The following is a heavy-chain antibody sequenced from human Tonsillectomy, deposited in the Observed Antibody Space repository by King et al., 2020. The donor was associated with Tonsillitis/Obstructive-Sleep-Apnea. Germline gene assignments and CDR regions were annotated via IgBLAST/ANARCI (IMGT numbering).Heavy chain of an antibody. CDR3: ARQVIDVYNYALFDY. V-gene: IGHV1-69*01. CDR1: GGTFSSNG. J-gene: IGHJ4*02. CDR2: IIPIFGTA. D-gene: IGHD5-24*01. Sequence: VQLVESGAEVKKPGSSVKVSCKATGGTFSSNGISWVRQAPGQGLEWMGGIIPIFGTANYAQKFQGRVTITADESTSTAYIELSSLRSEDTAVYYGARQVIDVYNYALFDYWGQGTLVTVSS.